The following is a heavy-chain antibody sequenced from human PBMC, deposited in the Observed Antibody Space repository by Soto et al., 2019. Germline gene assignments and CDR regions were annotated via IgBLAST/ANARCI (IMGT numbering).Heavy chain of an antibody. CDR2: IKQDGRDK. Sequence: GGSLRLSCAASGFAFDNYCMSWVRQAPGKGLEWVATIKQDGRDKYYVDSVKGRFTISRDNAKNSVYLQMSSLRAEDTAVFYCARRHCSGISCKLDYWGQGTLVTVSS. V-gene: IGHV3-7*05. D-gene: IGHD2-2*01. CDR1: GFAFDNYC. J-gene: IGHJ4*02. CDR3: ARRHCSGISCKLDY.